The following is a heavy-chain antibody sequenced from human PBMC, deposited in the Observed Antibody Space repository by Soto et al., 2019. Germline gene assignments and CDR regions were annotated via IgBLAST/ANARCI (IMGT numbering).Heavy chain of an antibody. J-gene: IGHJ6*02. CDR1: GFTVSSNY. CDR2: VYSDGTT. Sequence: GGSLRLSCAASGFTVSSNYMSWVRQAPGKGLEWVSVVYSDGTTYYAESVKGRFTISRDNSKNTLYLQMNSLRAEDTAMYYCARGILGPTTFYYYYGMGVWGQGTTVTVSS. CDR3: ARGILGPTTFYYYYGMGV. D-gene: IGHD1-26*01. V-gene: IGHV3-66*01.